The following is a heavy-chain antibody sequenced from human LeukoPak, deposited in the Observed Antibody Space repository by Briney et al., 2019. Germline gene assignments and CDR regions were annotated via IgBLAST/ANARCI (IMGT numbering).Heavy chain of an antibody. V-gene: IGHV3-11*01. CDR2: ISSRGATI. CDR3: ARDSSTSGWDGQGYFDS. J-gene: IGHJ4*02. D-gene: IGHD6-19*01. Sequence: NPGGSLRLSCSASGFNFTNFYMSWLRQAPGKGLEWISHISSRGATIYYAGSVKGRFRISRDNAKNSLNLHMNSLTAEDTAIYYCARDSSTSGWDGQGYFDSWGLGTLVTVSS. CDR1: GFNFTNFY.